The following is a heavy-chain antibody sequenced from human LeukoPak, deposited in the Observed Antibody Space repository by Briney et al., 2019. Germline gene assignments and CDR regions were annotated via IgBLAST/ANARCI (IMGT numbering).Heavy chain of an antibody. CDR1: GFTFDDYA. Sequence: GGSLRLSCAASGFTFDDYAMSWVRQAPGKGLEWVSAISGSGGSTYYADSVKGRFTISRDNSKNTLYLQMNSLRAEDTAVYYCAKDLQYSSSCSLDVWGKGTTVTVSS. J-gene: IGHJ6*04. CDR2: ISGSGGST. CDR3: AKDLQYSSSCSLDV. D-gene: IGHD6-6*01. V-gene: IGHV3-23*01.